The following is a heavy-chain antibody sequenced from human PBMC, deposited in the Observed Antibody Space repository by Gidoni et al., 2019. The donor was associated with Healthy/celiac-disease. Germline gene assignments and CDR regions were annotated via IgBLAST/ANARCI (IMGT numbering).Heavy chain of an antibody. Sequence: QVQLQESGPGLVKPSETLSLTCTVSGGSISSSYWSWIRQPPGKGLEWIGYIYYSGSTNYNPSLKSRVTISVDTSKNQFSLKLSSVTAADTAVYYCARELFGVADYWGQGTLVTVSS. CDR2: IYYSGST. J-gene: IGHJ4*02. D-gene: IGHD3-3*01. V-gene: IGHV4-59*01. CDR1: GGSISSSY. CDR3: ARELFGVADY.